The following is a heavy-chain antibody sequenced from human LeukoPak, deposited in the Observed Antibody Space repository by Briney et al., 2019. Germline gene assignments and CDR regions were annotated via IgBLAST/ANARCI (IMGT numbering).Heavy chain of an antibody. Sequence: GGSLRLSCAASGFTFSGSAMHWVRQASGKGLEWVGRIRSKANSYATAYAASVKGRFTISRDDSKNTAYLQMNSLKTEDTAVCYCTRRHSSGRYASRGAFDIWGQGTMVTVSS. D-gene: IGHD6-19*01. J-gene: IGHJ3*02. V-gene: IGHV3-73*01. CDR2: IRSKANSYAT. CDR1: GFTFSGSA. CDR3: TRRHSSGRYASRGAFDI.